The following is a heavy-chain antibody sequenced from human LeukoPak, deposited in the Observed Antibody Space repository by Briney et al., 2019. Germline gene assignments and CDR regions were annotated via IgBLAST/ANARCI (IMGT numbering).Heavy chain of an antibody. CDR1: GGSFSGYY. V-gene: IGHV4-34*01. Sequence: PSETLSLTCAVYGGSFSGYYWSWIRQPPGKGLEWIGEINHSGSTNYNPSLKSRVTISVDTSKNQFSLKLSSVTAADTAVYYCARGCGSGIRGCDFDYWGQGTLVTVSS. D-gene: IGHD3-10*01. CDR2: INHSGST. CDR3: ARGCGSGIRGCDFDY. J-gene: IGHJ4*02.